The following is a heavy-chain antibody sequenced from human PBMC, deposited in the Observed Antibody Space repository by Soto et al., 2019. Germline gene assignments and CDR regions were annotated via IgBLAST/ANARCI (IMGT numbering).Heavy chain of an antibody. CDR3: ARTYGDLILYFDL. Sequence: QLQLQGSGPRLVKPSETLSLTCTVSGGSISSSSYYWGWIRQPPGKGLEWIGSIYYSGSTYYNPSLKSRVTISVDTSKNQFSLKLSSVTAADTAVYYCARTYGDLILYFDLWGRGTLVTVSS. V-gene: IGHV4-39*01. CDR1: GGSISSSSYY. CDR2: IYYSGST. J-gene: IGHJ2*01. D-gene: IGHD4-17*01.